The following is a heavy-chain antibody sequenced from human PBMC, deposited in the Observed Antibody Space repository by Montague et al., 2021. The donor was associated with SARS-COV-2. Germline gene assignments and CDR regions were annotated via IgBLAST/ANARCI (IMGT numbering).Heavy chain of an antibody. V-gene: IGHV4-31*03. CDR1: GGSISSGGYY. CDR2: IYHTGST. CDR3: ARDPGYYDSSGYSSDAFDI. Sequence: TLSLTCTVSGGSISSGGYYWSWIRQHPGKGLEWIGYIYHTGSTHYNPSLKSRVTISKETSKNHFSLNLSSVTAADSAVYYCARDPGYYDSSGYSSDAFDIWGQGTKVTVSS. J-gene: IGHJ3*02. D-gene: IGHD3-22*01.